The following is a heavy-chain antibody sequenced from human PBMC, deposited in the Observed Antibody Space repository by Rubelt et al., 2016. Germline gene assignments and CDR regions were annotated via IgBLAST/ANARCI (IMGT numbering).Heavy chain of an antibody. CDR3: AREGSWGLVQH. CDR1: GFILSNYA. V-gene: IGHV3-21*05. Sequence: EVQLVESGGGLVQPGGSLRLSCAASGFILSNYAMNWVRQAPGKGLEWVAYISGSGALIYYADSVKGRFTISRDNPKNSLYLQMNSLRAEDTAGYYCAREGSWGLVQHWGQGTLVTVSS. CDR2: ISGSGALI. D-gene: IGHD6-13*01. J-gene: IGHJ1*01.